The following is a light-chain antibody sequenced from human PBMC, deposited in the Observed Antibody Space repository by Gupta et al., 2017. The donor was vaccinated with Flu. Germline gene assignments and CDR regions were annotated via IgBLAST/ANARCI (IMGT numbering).Light chain of an antibody. J-gene: IGKJ4*01. CDR1: QSISSY. CDR2: AAS. Sequence: SSLSASVGDRVTITCRASQSISSYLNWYQQKPGKAPKLLIYAASSLQSGVPSRFSGSGSGTDFTLTISSLQPEDFATYYCQQSYSTPLTFGGGTKVEIK. CDR3: QQSYSTPLT. V-gene: IGKV1-39*01.